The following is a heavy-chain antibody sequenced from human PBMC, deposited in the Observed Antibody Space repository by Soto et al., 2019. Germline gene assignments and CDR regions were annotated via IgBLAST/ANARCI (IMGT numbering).Heavy chain of an antibody. CDR2: ISSGTTL. Sequence: EMQLVESGGGLVQPGGSLRLSCAASGFTFSSYEMSWVRQAPGKGLEWVSYISSGTTLYYADSVKGRFTISRDTAKNSLFLQMNSLRDEDTAVYYSARVGFGGYGADYWGQGTLVTVSS. CDR1: GFTFSSYE. V-gene: IGHV3-48*03. D-gene: IGHD3-3*01. CDR3: ARVGFGGYGADY. J-gene: IGHJ4*02.